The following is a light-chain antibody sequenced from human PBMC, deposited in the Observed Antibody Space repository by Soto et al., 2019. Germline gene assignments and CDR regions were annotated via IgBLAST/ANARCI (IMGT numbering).Light chain of an antibody. Sequence: DIVMTQFPDSLAVSLGERATINCKSSQSVLYSSNNKNYLAWYQQKPGQPPKLLMYWASTRESGVPDRFSGSGSGTDFTLTISSLQAEDVEVYYCQQYYSSPVTFGPGTKVDIK. CDR2: WAS. V-gene: IGKV4-1*01. CDR3: QQYYSSPVT. CDR1: QSVLYSSNNKNY. J-gene: IGKJ3*01.